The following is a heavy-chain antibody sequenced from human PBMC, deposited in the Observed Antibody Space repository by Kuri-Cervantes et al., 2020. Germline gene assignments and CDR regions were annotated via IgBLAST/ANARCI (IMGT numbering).Heavy chain of an antibody. Sequence: ASVKVSCKASGYTFTGYYMHWVRQAPGQGLEWMGWINPSGGSTSYAQKFQGRVTMTRDTSTSTVYMELNSLRAEDTAVYYCATRVLRYFDWMVHGWGYYYYGMDVWGQGTTVTVSS. D-gene: IGHD3-9*01. V-gene: IGHV1-46*01. CDR3: ATRVLRYFDWMVHGWGYYYYGMDV. CDR2: INPSGGST. J-gene: IGHJ6*02. CDR1: GYTFTGYY.